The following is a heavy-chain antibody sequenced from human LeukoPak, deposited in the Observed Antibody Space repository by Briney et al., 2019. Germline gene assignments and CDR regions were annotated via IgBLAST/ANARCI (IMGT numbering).Heavy chain of an antibody. Sequence: ASVKVPCKVSGYTLTELSMHWVRQAPGKGLEWMGGFDPEDGETIYAQKFQGRVTMTEDTSTDTAYMELSSLRSEDTAVYYCATHCSSTSCYWGLDYWGQGTLVTVSS. V-gene: IGHV1-24*01. J-gene: IGHJ4*02. CDR2: FDPEDGET. D-gene: IGHD2-2*01. CDR3: ATHCSSTSCYWGLDY. CDR1: GYTLTELS.